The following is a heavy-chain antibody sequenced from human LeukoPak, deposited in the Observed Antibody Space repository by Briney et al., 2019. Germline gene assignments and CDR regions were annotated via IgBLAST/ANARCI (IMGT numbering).Heavy chain of an antibody. Sequence: ASVKVSCKASGYTFTSYGINWVRQAPGQGLEWMGWISAYNGNTDYAQKFQGRVTMTTDTSTSTAYMELRSLRSDDTAVYYCARHPLSRSWGPDYFDYRGQGTLVTVSS. CDR2: ISAYNGNT. J-gene: IGHJ4*02. CDR1: GYTFTSYG. CDR3: ARHPLSRSWGPDYFDY. V-gene: IGHV1-18*01. D-gene: IGHD6-6*01.